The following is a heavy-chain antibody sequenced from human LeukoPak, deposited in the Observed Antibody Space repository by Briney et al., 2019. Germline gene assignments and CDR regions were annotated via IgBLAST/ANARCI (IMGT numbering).Heavy chain of an antibody. V-gene: IGHV3-20*04. J-gene: IGHJ4*02. CDR3: ARVDVGSGDVGY. CDR1: GFMFDDYG. Sequence: AGGSLRLSCAASGFMFDDYGMSWVRQAPGKGLEWVSGINWSGGRTGYGDSLKGRFTISRDNAKNTLYLQMNSLRAEDTALYYCARVDVGSGDVGYWGQGTLVTVSS. CDR2: INWSGGRT. D-gene: IGHD6-19*01.